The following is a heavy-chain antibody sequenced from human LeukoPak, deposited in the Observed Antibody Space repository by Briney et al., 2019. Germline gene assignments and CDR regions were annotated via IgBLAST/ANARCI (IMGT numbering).Heavy chain of an antibody. CDR2: INHSGST. V-gene: IGHV4-34*01. J-gene: IGHJ4*02. CDR1: GGSFSGYY. Sequence: PSETLSLTCAVYGGSFSGYYWSWIREPPGKGLEWIGEINHSGSTNYNPSLKSRVTISVDTSKNQFSLKLSSVTAADTAVYYCARGSLYYYGSGSYYISWGQGTLATVSS. D-gene: IGHD3-10*01. CDR3: ARGSLYYYGSGSYYIS.